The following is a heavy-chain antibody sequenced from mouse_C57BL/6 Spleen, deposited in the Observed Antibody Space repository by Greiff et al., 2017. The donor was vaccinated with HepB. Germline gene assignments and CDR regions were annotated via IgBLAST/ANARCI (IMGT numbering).Heavy chain of an antibody. CDR3: ARGGSFYDGYSFAY. CDR1: GYAFSSSW. J-gene: IGHJ3*01. CDR2: IYPGDGDT. D-gene: IGHD2-3*01. Sequence: VQLQQSGPELVKPGASVKISCKASGYAFSSSWMNWVKQRPGKGLEWIGRIYPGDGDTNYNGKFKGKATLTADKSSSTAYMQLSSLTSEDSAVYVCARGGSFYDGYSFAYWGQRTLVTVSA. V-gene: IGHV1-82*01.